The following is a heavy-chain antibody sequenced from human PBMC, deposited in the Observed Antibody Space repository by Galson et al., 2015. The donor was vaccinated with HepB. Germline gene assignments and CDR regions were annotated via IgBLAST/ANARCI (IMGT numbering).Heavy chain of an antibody. Sequence: SLRLSCAASGFTFSSYGMHWVRRAPGKGLEWVAVISYDGSNKYYADSVKGRFTISRDNSKNTLYLQMNSLRAEDTAVYYCAKDSYTAMVDWGQGTLVTVSS. D-gene: IGHD5-18*01. CDR2: ISYDGSNK. J-gene: IGHJ4*02. CDR3: AKDSYTAMVD. V-gene: IGHV3-30*18. CDR1: GFTFSSYG.